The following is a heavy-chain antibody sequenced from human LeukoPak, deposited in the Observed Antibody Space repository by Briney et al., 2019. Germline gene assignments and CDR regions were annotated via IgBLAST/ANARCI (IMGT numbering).Heavy chain of an antibody. CDR3: ARVVWGQLTYYFDY. J-gene: IGHJ4*02. CDR1: GFTFSSYA. Sequence: GGSLRLSCAASGFTFSSYAMTWVRQAPGKGLEWVSSISTSSGYIYYADSVKGRFTISRHNAKNLLYLQMNSLRAEDTAVYYCARVVWGQLTYYFDYWGQGTLVTVSS. CDR2: ISTSSGYI. D-gene: IGHD3-16*01. V-gene: IGHV3-21*01.